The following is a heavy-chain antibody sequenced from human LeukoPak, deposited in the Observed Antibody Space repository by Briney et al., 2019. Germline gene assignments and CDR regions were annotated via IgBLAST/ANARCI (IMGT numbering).Heavy chain of an antibody. Sequence: SETLSLTCTVSGGSISSSSYYWGWIRQPPGQGLEWIGSIYYSGSTYYNPSLNSLVTISVNTTKNQFSLKLSSVTAAETAVYYCARDRSWGQGTLVTVSS. J-gene: IGHJ4*02. CDR2: IYYSGST. V-gene: IGHV4-39*07. CDR1: GGSISSSSYY. CDR3: ARDRS. D-gene: IGHD3-16*02.